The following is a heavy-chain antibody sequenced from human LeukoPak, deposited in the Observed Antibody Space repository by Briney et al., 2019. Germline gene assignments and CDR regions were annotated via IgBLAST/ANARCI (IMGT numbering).Heavy chain of an antibody. CDR1: GGSISSYY. D-gene: IGHD2-15*01. CDR3: ARHLVVVAAENAFDI. CDR2: ISYSGST. Sequence: SETLSLTCTVSGGSISSYYWSWFRQPPGKQLEWIGYISYSGSTNYNPSLKSRVTISVDTSKNQFSLKLSSVTAADTAVYYCARHLVVVAAENAFDIWGQGTMVTVSS. J-gene: IGHJ3*02. V-gene: IGHV4-59*08.